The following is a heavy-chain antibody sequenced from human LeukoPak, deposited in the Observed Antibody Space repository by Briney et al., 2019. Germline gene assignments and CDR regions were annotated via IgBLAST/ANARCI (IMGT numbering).Heavy chain of an antibody. CDR2: IYHSGSS. D-gene: IGHD3-9*01. J-gene: IGHJ6*03. Sequence: SETLSLTCAVSGYSISSGYYWGWIRQPPGKGLEWIGSIYHSGSSYYNPSLKSRVTISVDTSKNQFSLKLRSVTAADTAVYYCARSLAYYDILTGYFRMGYYYYMDVWGKGTTVTVSS. CDR3: ARSLAYYDILTGYFRMGYYYYMDV. CDR1: GYSISSGYY. V-gene: IGHV4-38-2*01.